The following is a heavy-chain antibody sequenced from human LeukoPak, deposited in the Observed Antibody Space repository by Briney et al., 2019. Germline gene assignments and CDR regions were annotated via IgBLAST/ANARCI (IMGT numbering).Heavy chain of an antibody. J-gene: IGHJ5*02. D-gene: IGHD3-10*01. Sequence: ASVKVSCKASGYTFTSYYMHRVRQAPGQGLEWMGIINPSGGSTSYAQKFQGRVTMTRDMSTSTAYMELSSLRSEDTAVYYCARVAITMVRGVPSYNWFDPWGQGTLVTVSS. CDR1: GYTFTSYY. CDR2: INPSGGST. CDR3: ARVAITMVRGVPSYNWFDP. V-gene: IGHV1-46*01.